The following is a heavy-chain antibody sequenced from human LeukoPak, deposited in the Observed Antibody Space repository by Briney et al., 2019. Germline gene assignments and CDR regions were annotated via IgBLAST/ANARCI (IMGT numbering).Heavy chain of an antibody. D-gene: IGHD5-18*01. CDR2: INPNSGDT. CDR3: ARVMIAMVSYGMDV. CDR1: GYTFTGYY. V-gene: IGHV1-2*02. Sequence: ASVKVSCKASGYTFTGYYMHWVRQAPGQGLEWMGWINPNSGDTSYAQKFQGRVTMTRDRSISTAYMELSRLRSDDTAVYYCARVMIAMVSYGMDVWGQGTTVTVSS. J-gene: IGHJ6*02.